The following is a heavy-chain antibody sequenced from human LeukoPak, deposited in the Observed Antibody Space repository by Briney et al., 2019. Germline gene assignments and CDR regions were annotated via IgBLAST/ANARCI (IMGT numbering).Heavy chain of an antibody. CDR1: GFIVSGDF. J-gene: IGHJ4*02. D-gene: IGHD6-13*01. CDR3: AKYHYGYSSSWWSAFDY. V-gene: IGHV3-23*01. Sequence: GGSLRLSCAASGFIVSGDFMSWVRQAPGKGLEWVSAISGSGGSTYYADSVKGRFTISRDNSKNTLYLQMNSLRAEDTAVYYCAKYHYGYSSSWWSAFDYWGQGTLVTVSS. CDR2: ISGSGGST.